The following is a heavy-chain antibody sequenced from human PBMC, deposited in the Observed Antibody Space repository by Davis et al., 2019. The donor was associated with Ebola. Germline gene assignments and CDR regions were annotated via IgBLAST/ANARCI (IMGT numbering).Heavy chain of an antibody. CDR2: INPNSGGT. CDR3: AREAHGSGSYYKAFDY. Sequence: AASVKVSCKASGYTFTGYYMHWVRQAPGQGLEWMGWINPNSGGTNYAQKFQGWVTTTRDTSTSTVYMELSSLTSEDTAVYYCAREAHGSGSYYKAFDYWGQGTLVTVSS. D-gene: IGHD3-10*01. V-gene: IGHV1-2*04. CDR1: GYTFTGYY. J-gene: IGHJ4*02.